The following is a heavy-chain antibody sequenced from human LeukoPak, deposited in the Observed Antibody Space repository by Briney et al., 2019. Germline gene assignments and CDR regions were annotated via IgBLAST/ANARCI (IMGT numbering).Heavy chain of an antibody. CDR1: GFTFSSYG. CDR3: AKTSLWFGELSHFDY. Sequence: GGSLRLSCAASGFTFSSYGMHWVRQAPGKGLEWVAAISYDGSNKYYADSVKGRFTISRDNSKNTLYLQMNSLRAEDTAVYYCAKTSLWFGELSHFDYWGQGTLVTVSS. D-gene: IGHD3-10*01. CDR2: ISYDGSNK. V-gene: IGHV3-30*18. J-gene: IGHJ4*02.